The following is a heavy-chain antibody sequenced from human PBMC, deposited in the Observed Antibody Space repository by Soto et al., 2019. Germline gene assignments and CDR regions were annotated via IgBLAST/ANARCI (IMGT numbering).Heavy chain of an antibody. CDR2: IYYSGST. CDR1: GGSVSSGSYY. V-gene: IGHV4-61*01. Sequence: QVQLQESGPGLVKPSETLSLTCTVSGGSVSSGSYYWSWIRQPPGKGLEWIGYIYYSGSTNYNPSLKSRVTISVDTSKNQFSLKLSSVTAADTAVYYCARDSRWGHDYVDYWGQGTLVTVSS. J-gene: IGHJ4*02. CDR3: ARDSRWGHDYVDY. D-gene: IGHD1-26*01.